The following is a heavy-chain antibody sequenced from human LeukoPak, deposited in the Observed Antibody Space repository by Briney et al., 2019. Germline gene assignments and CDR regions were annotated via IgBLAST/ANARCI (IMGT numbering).Heavy chain of an antibody. CDR1: GYTLTELS. V-gene: IGHV1-24*01. Sequence: ASVKVSCKVSGYTLTELSMHWVRQAPGKGLEWMGGFDPEDGETIYAQKFQGRVTMTEDTSTDTAYMELSSLRSEDTAVYYCATDPPNWGSPGNFDYWGQGTLVTVSS. D-gene: IGHD7-27*01. CDR3: ATDPPNWGSPGNFDY. J-gene: IGHJ4*02. CDR2: FDPEDGET.